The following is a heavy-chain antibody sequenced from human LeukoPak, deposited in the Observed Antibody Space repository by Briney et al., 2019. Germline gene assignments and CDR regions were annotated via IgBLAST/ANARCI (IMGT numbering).Heavy chain of an antibody. D-gene: IGHD1-1*01. CDR2: IKQDGSEK. Sequence: GGSLRLSCAASGFTFSSYWMRWVRQAPGKGLEWVANIKQDGSEKYYVDSVKGRFTISRDNAKNSLYLQMNSLRAEDTAVYYCARDRWLEPFDYWGQGTLVTVSS. CDR3: ARDRWLEPFDY. CDR1: GFTFSSYW. V-gene: IGHV3-7*04. J-gene: IGHJ4*02.